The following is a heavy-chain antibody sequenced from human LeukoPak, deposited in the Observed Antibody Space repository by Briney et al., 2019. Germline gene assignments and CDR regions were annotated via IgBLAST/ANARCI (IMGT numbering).Heavy chain of an antibody. J-gene: IGHJ6*03. Sequence: SVKVSCKASGYTFTSYGISWVRQAPGQGLEWMGWISAYNGNTNYAQKLQGRVTMTTDTSTSTAYTELRSLRSDDTAVYYCAREAEIVVVPAAIPKATYYYYMDVWGKGTTVTVSS. D-gene: IGHD2-2*02. CDR1: GYTFTSYG. V-gene: IGHV1-18*01. CDR2: ISAYNGNT. CDR3: AREAEIVVVPAAIPKATYYYYMDV.